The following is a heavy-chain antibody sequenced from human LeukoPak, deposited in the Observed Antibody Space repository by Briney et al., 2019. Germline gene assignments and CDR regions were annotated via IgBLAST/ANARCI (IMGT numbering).Heavy chain of an antibody. V-gene: IGHV4-31*03. CDR1: VGSISSGGYY. D-gene: IGHD6-19*01. Sequence: SETLSLTCTVSVGSISSGGYYWSWIRQHPGKGLEWIGYIYYSGSTYYNPSLKSRVTISVDTSKNQFSLKLSSVTAADTAVYYCASSGWYSKFDYWAREPWSPSPQ. CDR3: ASSGWYSKFDY. CDR2: IYYSGST. J-gene: IGHJ4*02.